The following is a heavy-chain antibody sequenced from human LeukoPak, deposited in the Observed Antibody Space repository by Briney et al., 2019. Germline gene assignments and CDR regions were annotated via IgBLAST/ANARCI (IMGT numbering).Heavy chain of an antibody. CDR2: INPSGGST. D-gene: IGHD4-17*01. V-gene: IGHV1-46*01. Sequence: GASVKVSCKASGYTFTSYYVHWVRQAPGQGLEWTGIINPSGGSTSYARKFQGRVTMTRDTSTSTVYMELSSLRSEDTAVYYCARGPLHDYGDIWGQGTMVTVSS. J-gene: IGHJ3*02. CDR1: GYTFTSYY. CDR3: ARGPLHDYGDI.